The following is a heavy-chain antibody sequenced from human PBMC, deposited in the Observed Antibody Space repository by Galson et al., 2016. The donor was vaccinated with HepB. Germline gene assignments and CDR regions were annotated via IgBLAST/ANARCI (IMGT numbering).Heavy chain of an antibody. D-gene: IGHD3-10*01. CDR3: VRGLYGSANYYYHGLDV. CDR2: TYFRSKWYN. CDR1: GDSVSSKSAA. J-gene: IGHJ6*02. Sequence: CAISGDSVSSKSAAWNWIRQLPSRGLEWLGRTYFRSKWYNDYALSVKSRIIISPDTSNNQLSLQLNSVTPEDTAVYYCVRGLYGSANYYYHGLDVWGQGTTVIVSS. V-gene: IGHV6-1*01.